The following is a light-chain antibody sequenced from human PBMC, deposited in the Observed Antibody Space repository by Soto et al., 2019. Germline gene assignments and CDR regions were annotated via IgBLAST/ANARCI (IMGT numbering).Light chain of an antibody. CDR2: DNN. CDR3: GTWDSSLSSLV. Sequence: QSVLAQPPSVSAAPGQKVTISCSGSSSNIGNNCVSWYQQLPGTAPKLLIYDNNKRPSGIPDRFSGSKSGTSATLGITGLQTGDEADYYCGTWDSSLSSLVFGGGTKLTVL. CDR1: SSNIGNNC. V-gene: IGLV1-51*01. J-gene: IGLJ2*01.